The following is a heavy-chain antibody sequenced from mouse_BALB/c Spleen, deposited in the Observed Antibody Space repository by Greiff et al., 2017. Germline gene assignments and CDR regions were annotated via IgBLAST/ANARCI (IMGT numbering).Heavy chain of an antibody. Sequence: EVQLVETGGGLVQPKGSLKLSCAASGFTFNTNAMNWVRQAPGKGLEWVARIRSKSNNYATYYADSVKDRFTISRDDSQSMLYLQMNNLKTEDTAMYYCVREGDYAMDYWGQGTSVTVSS. CDR1: GFTFNTNA. CDR3: VREGDYAMDY. CDR2: IRSKSNNYAT. J-gene: IGHJ4*01. V-gene: IGHV10S3*01.